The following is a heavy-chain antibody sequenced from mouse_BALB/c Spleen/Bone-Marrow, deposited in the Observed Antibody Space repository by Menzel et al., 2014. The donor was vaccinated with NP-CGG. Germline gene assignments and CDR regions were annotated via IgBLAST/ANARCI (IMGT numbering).Heavy chain of an antibody. Sequence: QVQLQQSGAELMKPGASVKISCKATGYTFSSYWIEWVKQRPGHGLEWIGEILPGSGSTNYNEKFKGKATFTADTSSNTAYMQLSSLTSGDSAVYYCARGLWLRRSYYAMDYWGQGTSVTVSS. J-gene: IGHJ4*01. CDR3: ARGLWLRRSYYAMDY. V-gene: IGHV1-9*01. D-gene: IGHD2-2*01. CDR1: GYTFSSYW. CDR2: ILPGSGST.